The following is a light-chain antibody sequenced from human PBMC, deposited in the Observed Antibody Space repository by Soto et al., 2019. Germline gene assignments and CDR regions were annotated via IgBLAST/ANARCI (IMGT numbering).Light chain of an antibody. CDR3: GADHGSGSNCVSWV. Sequence: QSVLTQPPSASASLGASVTLTCTLSSGYSNYKVDWYQQRPGKGPRFVMRVGTGGIVGSKGDGIPDRFSVLGSGLNRYLTIKNIQEEDESDYHCGADHGSGSNCVSWVFGGGTKLTVL. V-gene: IGLV9-49*01. J-gene: IGLJ3*02. CDR1: SGYSNYK. CDR2: VGTGGIVG.